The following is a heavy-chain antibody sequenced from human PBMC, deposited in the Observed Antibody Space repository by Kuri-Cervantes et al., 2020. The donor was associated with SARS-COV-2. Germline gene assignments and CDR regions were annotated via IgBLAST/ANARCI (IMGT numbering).Heavy chain of an antibody. CDR3: ARGGYGDYLS. D-gene: IGHD4-17*01. V-gene: IGHV4-59*01. CDR1: GGSISSYY. J-gene: IGHJ5*02. CDR2: IYYSGTT. Sequence: SETLSLTCTVSGGSISSYYWSWIRQPPGKGLEWIGYIYYSGTTNYNPSLKSRVTISVDTSKNQFSLKLSSVTAADTAVYYCARGGYGDYLSWGQGTLVTVSS.